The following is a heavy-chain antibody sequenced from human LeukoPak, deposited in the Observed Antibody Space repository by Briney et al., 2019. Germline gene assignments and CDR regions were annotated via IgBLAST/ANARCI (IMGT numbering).Heavy chain of an antibody. D-gene: IGHD4-23*01. CDR2: IYYSGTT. Sequence: SETLSLTCTVSGGSISPYYWSWIRQPPGKGLEWIGYIYYSGTTDYNPSLKSRVTISVDTSKNQFSLKLASVTAADTAVYYCARGPDYDGNIPFDYWGQGSLVTVSS. J-gene: IGHJ4*02. CDR1: GGSISPYY. CDR3: ARGPDYDGNIPFDY. V-gene: IGHV4-59*01.